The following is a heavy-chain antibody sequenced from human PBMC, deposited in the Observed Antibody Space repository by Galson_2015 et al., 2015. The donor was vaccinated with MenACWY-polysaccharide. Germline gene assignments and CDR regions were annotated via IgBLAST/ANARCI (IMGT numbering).Heavy chain of an antibody. D-gene: IGHD2-15*01. V-gene: IGHV3-33*08. CDR2: IWYDGSNK. Sequence: SLRLSCAASGFTFSSYGMQWVRQAPGKGLEGVAVIWYDGSNKYYEDSVKGRFTISRDNSKNTLYLQVNSLRAEDTAVYYWARGPPQLLLSKSAYYYYGMDVWGQGTTVPVPS. CDR3: ARGPPQLLLSKSAYYYYGMDV. CDR1: GFTFSSYG. J-gene: IGHJ6*02.